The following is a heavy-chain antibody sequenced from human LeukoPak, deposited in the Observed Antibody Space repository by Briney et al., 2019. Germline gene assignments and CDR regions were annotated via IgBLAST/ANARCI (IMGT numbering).Heavy chain of an antibody. D-gene: IGHD3-3*01. CDR3: ARDGVVPGAFDI. V-gene: IGHV3-30*01. CDR1: GFTFSSYA. CDR2: ISYDGSNK. Sequence: GGSLRLSCAASGFTFSSYAMHWVRQAPGKGLEWVAVISYDGSNKYYADSVKGRFTISRDSSKNTLYLQMNSLRAEDTAVYYCARDGVVPGAFDIWGQGTMVTVSS. J-gene: IGHJ3*02.